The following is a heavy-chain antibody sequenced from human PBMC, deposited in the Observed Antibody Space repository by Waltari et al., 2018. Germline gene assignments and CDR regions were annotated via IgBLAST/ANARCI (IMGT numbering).Heavy chain of an antibody. J-gene: IGHJ4*02. CDR2: ISSSGSTI. CDR1: GFTFSASY. CDR3: ATGLVVVAAEDY. D-gene: IGHD2-15*01. V-gene: IGHV3-11*04. Sequence: VQLVESGGGLVKPGGSLRLSCAASGFTFSASYTSWLRQAPGKGLEWVSYISSSGSTIYYADSVKGRFTISRDNAKNSLYLQMNSLRAEDTAVYYCATGLVVVAAEDYWGQGTLVTVSS.